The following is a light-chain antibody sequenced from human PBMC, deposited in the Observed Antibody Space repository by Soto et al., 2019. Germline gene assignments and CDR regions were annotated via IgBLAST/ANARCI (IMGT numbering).Light chain of an antibody. Sequence: EIVLTQAPGNLFLSPGEKATLSSRASQSVNIYLAGYQQQPGQAPRLLIHDASSRAPSIPARFSGSGSGTDFTLPISSLEPEDFAVDYCQQRSNWPPITFGQGTRLEIK. CDR1: QSVNIY. CDR2: DAS. J-gene: IGKJ5*01. CDR3: QQRSNWPPIT. V-gene: IGKV3-11*01.